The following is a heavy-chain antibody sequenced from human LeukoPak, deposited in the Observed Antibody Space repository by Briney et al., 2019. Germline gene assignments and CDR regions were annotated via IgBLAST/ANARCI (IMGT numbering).Heavy chain of an antibody. CDR2: MYHSGDT. Sequence: SETLSLTCTVSGYSISSGSYWGWIRQPPGKGLEWIASMYHSGDTHYNPSLKSRVTISVDTSKNQFSLKLTSVTAADTAVYYCARDRRYGDEDGGLDVWGQGTTVTVSS. J-gene: IGHJ6*02. CDR3: ARDRRYGDEDGGLDV. V-gene: IGHV4-38-2*02. D-gene: IGHD4-17*01. CDR1: GYSISSGSY.